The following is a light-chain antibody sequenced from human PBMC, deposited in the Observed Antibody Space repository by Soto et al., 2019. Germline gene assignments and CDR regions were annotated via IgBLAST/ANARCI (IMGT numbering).Light chain of an antibody. CDR2: EVS. CDR1: SSDVGSYNL. J-gene: IGLJ1*01. Sequence: QSALTQAASVSGSPGQSITISCTGTSSDVGSYNLVSWYQQHPGKAPKLMIYEVSKRPSGLSNRFSGSKSSNTASLTISGLQAEDEADYYCCSYAGSRTPLIFGTGTKLTVL. V-gene: IGLV2-23*02. CDR3: CSYAGSRTPLI.